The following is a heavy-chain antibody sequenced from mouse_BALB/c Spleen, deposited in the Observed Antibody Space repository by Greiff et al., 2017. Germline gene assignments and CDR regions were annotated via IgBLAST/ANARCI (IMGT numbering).Heavy chain of an antibody. CDR1: GFSLTSYG. CDR3: ARARVYYYGSSSYFDY. D-gene: IGHD1-1*01. V-gene: IGHV2-9*02. CDR2: IWAGGST. Sequence: QVQLKQSGPGLVAPSQSLSITCTVSGFSLTSYGVHWVRQPPGKGLEWLGVIWAGGSTNYNSALMSRLSISKDNSKSQVFLKMNSLQTDDTARYYCARARVYYYGSSSYFDYWGQGTTLTVSS. J-gene: IGHJ2*01.